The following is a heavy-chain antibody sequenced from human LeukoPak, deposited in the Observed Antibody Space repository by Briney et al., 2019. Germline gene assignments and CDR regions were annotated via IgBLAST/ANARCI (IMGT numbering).Heavy chain of an antibody. J-gene: IGHJ4*02. Sequence: SETLSLTCTVSGGSISSYYWSWIRQPAGKGLEWIGRIYTSGSTNYNPSLKSRVTISVDKSKNQFSLKLSSVTAADTAAYYCARDYDAGYFDYWGQGTLVTVSS. CDR1: GGSISSYY. D-gene: IGHD3-16*01. CDR3: ARDYDAGYFDY. CDR2: IYTSGST. V-gene: IGHV4-4*07.